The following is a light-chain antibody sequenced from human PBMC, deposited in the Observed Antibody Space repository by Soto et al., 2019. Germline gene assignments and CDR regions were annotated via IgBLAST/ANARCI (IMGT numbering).Light chain of an antibody. CDR1: HSIRSNY. CDR2: GAF. Sequence: EIVLTQSPGTLSLSPGERATLACSASHSIRSNYLAWYQQKPGQAPRFLIYGAFSRATGIPDRFSGSGSGTDFTLSISSLEPEDFAVYYCQLSQQRSSWPPIAFGQGTRLEIK. CDR3: QLSQQRSSWPPIA. V-gene: IGKV3D-20*02. J-gene: IGKJ5*01.